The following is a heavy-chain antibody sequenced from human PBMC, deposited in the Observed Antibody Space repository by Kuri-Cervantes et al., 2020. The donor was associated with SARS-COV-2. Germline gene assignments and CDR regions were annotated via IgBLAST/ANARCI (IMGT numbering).Heavy chain of an antibody. CDR3: ARDPAGIQLWYYFDY. V-gene: IGHV3-7*03. CDR1: GFTFSSHS. CDR2: IKQDGSEK. Sequence: GGSLRLSCAASGFTFSSHSMNWVRQAPGKGLEWVANIKQDGSEKYYVDSVKGRFTISRDNAKNSLYLQMNSLRAEDTAVYYCARDPAGIQLWYYFDYWGQGTLVTVSS. J-gene: IGHJ4*02. D-gene: IGHD5-18*01.